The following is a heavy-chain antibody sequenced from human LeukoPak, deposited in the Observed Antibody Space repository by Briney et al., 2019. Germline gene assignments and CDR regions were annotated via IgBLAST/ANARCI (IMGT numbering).Heavy chain of an antibody. J-gene: IGHJ4*02. CDR2: ISGSGGST. Sequence: GGSVRLSCATSGFTFSSYGMSWVRQAPGKGLEWVSAISGSGGSTFYADSVKGRFTISRDNAKNSLYLQMNSLRAEDTAVYFCACRRWKTSAVDYWGQGTLVTVSS. V-gene: IGHV3-23*01. CDR1: GFTFSSYG. D-gene: IGHD4-23*01. CDR3: ACRRWKTSAVDY.